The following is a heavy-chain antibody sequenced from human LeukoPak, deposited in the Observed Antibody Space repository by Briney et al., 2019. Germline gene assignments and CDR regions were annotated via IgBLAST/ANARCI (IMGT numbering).Heavy chain of an antibody. CDR1: GFTFSNYQ. V-gene: IGHV3-21*01. J-gene: IGHJ5*02. CDR2: ISSSSSYI. Sequence: GGSLRLSCAASGFTFSNYQMNWVRQAPGKGLEWVSCISSSSSYIYYADSVKGRFTISRDNDKNSLFLQMNSLRAEDTAVYYCAREGYSYGYDHWGQGTLVTVSS. D-gene: IGHD5-18*01. CDR3: AREGYSYGYDH.